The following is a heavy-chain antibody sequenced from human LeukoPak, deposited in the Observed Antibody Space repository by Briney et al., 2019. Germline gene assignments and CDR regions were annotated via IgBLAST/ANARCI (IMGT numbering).Heavy chain of an antibody. CDR3: ARGPNYGDRVDFLVS. J-gene: IGHJ4*02. CDR2: IKQSGSEK. CDR1: GLIFSSHW. D-gene: IGHD4-17*01. V-gene: IGHV3-7*01. Sequence: GGSLRLSCAASGLIFSSHWMTWVRQAPGQGEDRGASIKQSGSEKYYADSVKGRFTVSRDNAKNSLNLQMNSLSAGDTAVYYCARGPNYGDRVDFLVSWGQGTKVTVSS.